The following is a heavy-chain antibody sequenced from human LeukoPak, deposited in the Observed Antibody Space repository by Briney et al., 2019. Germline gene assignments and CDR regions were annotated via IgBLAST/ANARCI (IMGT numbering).Heavy chain of an antibody. CDR1: GFSLSTSGVG. J-gene: IGHJ4*02. D-gene: IGHD3-9*01. Sequence: SGPTLVNPTQTLTLTCTFSGFSLSTSGVGVGRIRQPPGKALEWLALIYWDDDERYSPSLKSRLTITKDTSKNQVVLTMTNMDPVDTATYYCAHVYEGLTGYSRCFDYWGQGTLVTVSS. V-gene: IGHV2-5*02. CDR2: IYWDDDE. CDR3: AHVYEGLTGYSRCFDY.